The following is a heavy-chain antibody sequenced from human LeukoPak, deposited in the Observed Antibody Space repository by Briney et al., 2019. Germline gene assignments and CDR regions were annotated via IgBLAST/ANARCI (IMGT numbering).Heavy chain of an antibody. CDR2: MSPSSGNT. J-gene: IGHJ4*02. CDR3: ARGAGVGATLDY. CDR1: GYTFTSYD. Sequence: ASVKVSCKASGYTFTSYDINWVRQAPGQGLEWMGWMSPSSGNTGYAQKFQGRVTMTRNTSISTAYMELSSLRSEDTAVYYCARGAGVGATLDYWGQGTLVTVSS. D-gene: IGHD1-26*01. V-gene: IGHV1-8*01.